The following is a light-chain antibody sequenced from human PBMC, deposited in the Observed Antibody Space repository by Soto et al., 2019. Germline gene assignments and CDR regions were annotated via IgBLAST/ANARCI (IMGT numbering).Light chain of an antibody. CDR1: QSVSSN. J-gene: IGKJ1*01. V-gene: IGKV3-15*01. CDR3: QQYNKWPQT. CDR2: GAS. Sequence: EIVMTQSPATLSVSPGERATLSCRASQSVSSNLAWYQHKPGQAPRLLIYGASTRATGIPARFSGSGSGTKFILTISILQSEDFAVYYCQQYNKWPQTFGQGTKV.